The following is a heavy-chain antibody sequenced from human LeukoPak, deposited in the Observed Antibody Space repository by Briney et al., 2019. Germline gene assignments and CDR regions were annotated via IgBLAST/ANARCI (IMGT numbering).Heavy chain of an antibody. CDR1: GGSISSGGYY. J-gene: IGHJ4*02. CDR3: ARHDSGDYGALDY. Sequence: SETLSLTCTVSGGSISSGGYYWSWIRQPPGKGLEWIGYIYHSGSTYYNPSLKSRVTISVDRSKNQFSLKLSSVAAADTAVYYCARHDSGDYGALDYWGQGTLATVSS. CDR2: IYHSGST. D-gene: IGHD4-17*01. V-gene: IGHV4-30-2*01.